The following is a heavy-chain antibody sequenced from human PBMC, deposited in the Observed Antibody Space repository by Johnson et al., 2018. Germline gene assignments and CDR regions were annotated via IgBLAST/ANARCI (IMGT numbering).Heavy chain of an antibody. CDR3: ARDRGTTVTTNYYYYMDV. CDR2: ISGRGGSP. V-gene: IGHV3-23*01. D-gene: IGHD4-17*01. J-gene: IGHJ6*03. Sequence: EVRLWETGGGVVQPGRSLRLSCAASGFTFSSYAMSWVRQAPGKGLEWVSAISGRGGSPYYADSVKGRFTISRDNSKNTLYLQMNSLRAEDTAVYYCARDRGTTVTTNYYYYMDVWGKGTTVTVSS. CDR1: GFTFSSYA.